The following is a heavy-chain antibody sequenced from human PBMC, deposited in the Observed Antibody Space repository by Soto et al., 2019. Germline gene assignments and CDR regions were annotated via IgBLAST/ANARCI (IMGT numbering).Heavy chain of an antibody. V-gene: IGHV4-31*03. D-gene: IGHD6-19*01. Sequence: QVQLQESGPGLVKPSQTLSLTCTVSGGSISSGGYYWSWIRQHPGKGLEWIGYIYYSGSTYYNPSLKRRVTISVDTSKNQFSLKLSSVTAADTAVYYCARGSGYSSGWHYWYFDLWGRGTLVTVSS. CDR1: GGSISSGGYY. J-gene: IGHJ2*01. CDR2: IYYSGST. CDR3: ARGSGYSSGWHYWYFDL.